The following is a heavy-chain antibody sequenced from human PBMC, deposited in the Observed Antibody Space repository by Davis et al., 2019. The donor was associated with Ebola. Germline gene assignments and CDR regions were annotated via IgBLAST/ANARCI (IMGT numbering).Heavy chain of an antibody. J-gene: IGHJ6*02. D-gene: IGHD3-3*01. Sequence: GESLKISCEVSGFTFSGYWMSWVRQAPGKGLEWVANINQDGGEKQYVDSVKGRFTISRDNAKNSLFLQMDSLRDEDTAVYFCARVRSGYYPSAMDVWGQGTTVTVSS. CDR3: ARVRSGYYPSAMDV. V-gene: IGHV3-7*01. CDR2: INQDGGEK. CDR1: GFTFSGYW.